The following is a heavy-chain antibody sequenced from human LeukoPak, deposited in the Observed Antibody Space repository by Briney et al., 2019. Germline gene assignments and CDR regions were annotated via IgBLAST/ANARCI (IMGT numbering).Heavy chain of an antibody. Sequence: GGSLRLSCAASGLTFSNFPMHWVRQAPGKGLEWVALIQDDGATTNYVDSVRGRFTISRDNSKSTVYLQMNSLKPDDTAVYYCATQSITLVVVISPFDYWGQGTLVTVSS. J-gene: IGHJ4*02. D-gene: IGHD3-22*01. CDR2: IQDDGATT. V-gene: IGHV3-30*02. CDR1: GLTFSNFP. CDR3: ATQSITLVVVISPFDY.